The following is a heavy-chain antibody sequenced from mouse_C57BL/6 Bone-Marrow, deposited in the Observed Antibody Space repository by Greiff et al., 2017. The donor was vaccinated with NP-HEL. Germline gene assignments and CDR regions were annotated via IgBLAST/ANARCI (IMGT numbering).Heavy chain of an antibody. CDR3: ARSGCDYYGSSYWYFDV. J-gene: IGHJ1*03. V-gene: IGHV1-12*01. Sequence: QVQLKESGAELVRPGASVKMSCKASGYTFTSYNMHWVKQTPRQGLEWIGAIYPGNGDTSYNQKFKGKATLTVDKSSSTAYMQLSSLTSEDSAVYFCARSGCDYYGSSYWYFDVWGTGTTVTVSS. CDR1: GYTFTSYN. D-gene: IGHD1-1*01. CDR2: IYPGNGDT.